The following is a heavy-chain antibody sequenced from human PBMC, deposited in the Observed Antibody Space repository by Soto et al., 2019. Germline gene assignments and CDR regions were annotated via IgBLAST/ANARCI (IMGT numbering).Heavy chain of an antibody. D-gene: IGHD3-10*01. V-gene: IGHV3-23*01. CDR3: TRRGDSYYYGMAV. CDR1: GFTFTNYA. CDR2: ISGGGDST. Sequence: PGGSLRLSCAASGFTFTNYAMSWVRQAPGKGLEWVPSISGGGDSTFYADSVKGRFAISRDTSSNTLYLQMNSLRAEDTAVYYCTRRGDSYYYGMAVWGQGTTVTVSS. J-gene: IGHJ6*02.